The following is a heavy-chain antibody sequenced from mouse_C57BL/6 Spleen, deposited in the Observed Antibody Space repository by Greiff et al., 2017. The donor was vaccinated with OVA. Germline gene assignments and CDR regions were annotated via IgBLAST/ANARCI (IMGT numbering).Heavy chain of an antibody. J-gene: IGHJ4*01. D-gene: IGHD1-1*01. CDR2: IDPANGNT. CDR3: TSSGYGSRPSYAMDY. V-gene: IGHV14-3*01. CDR1: GFNIKNTY. Sequence: VQLQQSVAELVRPGASVKLSCTASGFNIKNTYMHWVKQRPEQGLEWIGRIDPANGNTKYAPKFQGKATITADTSSNTAYLQLSSLTSEDTAIYYCTSSGYGSRPSYAMDYWGQGTSVTVSS.